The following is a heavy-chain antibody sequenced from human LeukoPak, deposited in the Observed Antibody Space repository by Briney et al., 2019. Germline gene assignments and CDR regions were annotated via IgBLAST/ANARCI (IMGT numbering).Heavy chain of an antibody. Sequence: SETLSLTCTVSGGSISSYSYYWAWIRQPPGKGLEWIGYIYYSGSTNYNPSLKSRVTISVDTSKNQFSLKLSSVTAADTAVYYCARDNYSNSSYGMDVWGQGTTVTVSS. J-gene: IGHJ6*02. CDR3: ARDNYSNSSYGMDV. CDR2: IYYSGST. V-gene: IGHV4-61*01. D-gene: IGHD4-11*01. CDR1: GGSISSYSYY.